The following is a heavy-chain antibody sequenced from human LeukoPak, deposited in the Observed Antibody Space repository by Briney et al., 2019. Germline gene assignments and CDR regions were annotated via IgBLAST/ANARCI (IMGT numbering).Heavy chain of an antibody. D-gene: IGHD2-2*01. CDR3: ARCSTSSYYYYGMDV. J-gene: IGHJ6*04. V-gene: IGHV4-34*01. CDR1: GGSFSGYY. Sequence: SETLSLTCAVYGGSFSGYYWSWIRQPPGKGLEWIGEINHSGSTNYIPSLKSRVTISVDTSKNQFSLKLSSVTAADTAVYYCARCSTSSYYYYGMDVWGKGTTVTVSS. CDR2: INHSGST.